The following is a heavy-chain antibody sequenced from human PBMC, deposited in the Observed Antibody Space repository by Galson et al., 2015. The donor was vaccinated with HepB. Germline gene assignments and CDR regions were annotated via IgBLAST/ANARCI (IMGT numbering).Heavy chain of an antibody. CDR3: ARDQFWAATLDY. D-gene: IGHD2-15*01. CDR2: ISYDGSNK. Sequence: SLRLSCAASGFTFSSYAMHWVRQVPGKGLEWVAVISYDGSNKYYADSVKGRFTISRDNSKNTLYLQMNSLRAEDTAVYYCARDQFWAATLDYWGQGTLVTVSS. CDR1: GFTFSSYA. J-gene: IGHJ4*02. V-gene: IGHV3-30*04.